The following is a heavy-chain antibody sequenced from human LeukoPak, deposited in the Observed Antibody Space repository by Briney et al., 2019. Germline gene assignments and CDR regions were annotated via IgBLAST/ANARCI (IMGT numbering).Heavy chain of an antibody. CDR3: ARLYGSGSYYADY. Sequence: SETLSLTCTVSGGSISSSSYYWGWIRQPPGKGLEWIGSIYYSGSTYYNPSLKSRVTISVATSKNQFSLKLCSVTAADTAVYYCARLYGSGSYYADYWGQGTLVTVSS. CDR1: GGSISSSSYY. D-gene: IGHD3-10*01. J-gene: IGHJ4*02. CDR2: IYYSGST. V-gene: IGHV4-39*01.